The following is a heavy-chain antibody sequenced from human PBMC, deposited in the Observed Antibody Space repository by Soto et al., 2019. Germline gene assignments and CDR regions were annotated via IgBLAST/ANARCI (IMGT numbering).Heavy chain of an antibody. D-gene: IGHD3-9*01. V-gene: IGHV1-69*13. Sequence: SVKVSCKASGGTFSSYAISWVRQAPGQGLEWMGGIIPIFGTANYAQKFQGRVTITADESTSTAYMELSSLRSEDTAVYYWARGGRGRYLDWLVGRDYYYGMDVWGQGTTVTVSS. J-gene: IGHJ6*02. CDR2: IIPIFGTA. CDR1: GGTFSSYA. CDR3: ARGGRGRYLDWLVGRDYYYGMDV.